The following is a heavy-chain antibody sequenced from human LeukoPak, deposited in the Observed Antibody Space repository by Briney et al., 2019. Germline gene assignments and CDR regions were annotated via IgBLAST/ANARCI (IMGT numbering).Heavy chain of an antibody. D-gene: IGHD1-1*01. Sequence: SETLSLTCTVSGGSISSYYWSWIRQPPGKGLDWIGYISYSRSTTYSPSLKSRVTILVDTSKNQFSLKLNSVTVADTAVYYCARHLPAKTGTTSFDYWGQGTLVTVSS. CDR1: GGSISSYY. J-gene: IGHJ4*02. CDR2: ISYSRST. CDR3: ARHLPAKTGTTSFDY. V-gene: IGHV4-59*08.